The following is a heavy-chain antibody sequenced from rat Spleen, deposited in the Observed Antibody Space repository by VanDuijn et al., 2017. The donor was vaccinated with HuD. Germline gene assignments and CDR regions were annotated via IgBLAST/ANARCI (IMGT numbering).Heavy chain of an antibody. CDR1: GFSLTSYS. J-gene: IGHJ2*01. CDR3: AKENGGYSPFDY. D-gene: IGHD1-11*01. CDR2: ITSGGSNT. V-gene: IGHV5-19*01. Sequence: VQLTESGPGLVQPSQTLSLTCTVSGFSLTSYSIHWVRQPPGKGLEWVASITSGGSNTYYPDSVKGRFTISRDNAKSTLYLQMDSLRSEDTATYYCAKENGGYSPFDYWGQGVMVTVSS.